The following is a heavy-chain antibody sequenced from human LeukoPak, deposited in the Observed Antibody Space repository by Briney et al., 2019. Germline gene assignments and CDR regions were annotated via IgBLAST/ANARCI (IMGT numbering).Heavy chain of an antibody. D-gene: IGHD6-19*01. CDR2: IYPGDSDT. Sequence: GESLKISCKASGYSFTSYWIGWVRQLPGKGLEWMGIIYPGDSDTRYSPSSLGQITISADKSISTAYLQWSSLKASDTAMYYCARPNSSGWYRFEYWGQGTLVTVSS. CDR1: GYSFTSYW. J-gene: IGHJ4*02. CDR3: ARPNSSGWYRFEY. V-gene: IGHV5-51*01.